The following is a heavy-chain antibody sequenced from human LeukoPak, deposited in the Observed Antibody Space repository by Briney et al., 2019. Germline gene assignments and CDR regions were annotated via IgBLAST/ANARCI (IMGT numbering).Heavy chain of an antibody. CDR3: ASRGSGYYEAFDY. V-gene: IGHV4-4*07. J-gene: IGHJ4*02. D-gene: IGHD3-22*01. CDR1: GGSISSYY. CDR2: IYTSGST. Sequence: NPSETLSLACTVSGGSISSYYWSWIRQPAGKGMEWIGRIYTSGSTNYNPSLKSRVTMSVDTSKNQFSLKLSSVTAADMAVYYCASRGSGYYEAFDYWGQGTLVTVSS.